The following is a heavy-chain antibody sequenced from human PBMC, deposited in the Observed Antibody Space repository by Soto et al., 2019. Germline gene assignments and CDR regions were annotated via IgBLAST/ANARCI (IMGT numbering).Heavy chain of an antibody. CDR2: IWYDGSNK. V-gene: IGHV3-33*01. J-gene: IGHJ4*02. CDR1: GFTFSRYG. Sequence: PGGPLRLSCAASGFTFSRYGMHRVRQAPGKGLEWVAVIWYDGSNKYYADSVKGRFTISRDNSKNTLYLQMNSLRAEDTAVYYCARVIYACSGGSCYLDYWGQGTLVTVSS. CDR3: ARVIYACSGGSCYLDY. D-gene: IGHD2-15*01.